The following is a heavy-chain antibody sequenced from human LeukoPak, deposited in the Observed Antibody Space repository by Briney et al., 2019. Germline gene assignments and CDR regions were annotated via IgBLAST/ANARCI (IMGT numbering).Heavy chain of an antibody. J-gene: IGHJ5*02. CDR2: INPNSGGT. V-gene: IGHV1-2*02. D-gene: IGHD2-2*01. CDR3: ASEHKEYQLLRASNWFDP. Sequence: ASVKVSCKASGYAFTGYYMHWVRQAPGQGLEWMGWINPNSGGTNYAQKFQGRVTMTRDTSISTAYMELSRLRSDDTAVYYCASEHKEYQLLRASNWFDPWGQGTLVTVSS. CDR1: GYAFTGYY.